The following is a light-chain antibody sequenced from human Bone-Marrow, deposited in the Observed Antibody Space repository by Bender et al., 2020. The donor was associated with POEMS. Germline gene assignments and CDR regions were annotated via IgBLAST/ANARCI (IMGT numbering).Light chain of an antibody. CDR2: GVN. CDR3: SSYTRDSLV. V-gene: IGLV2-14*03. CDR1: SSAVGAYSY. Sequence: QSALTQPASVSGSPGQSITISCTGTSSAVGAYSYVSWYQQHPGKVPKLMIFGVNYRPSGVSNRFSGSQSGNTASLTISGLQAEDEADYFCSSYTRDSLVFGGGTKLIVL. J-gene: IGLJ2*01.